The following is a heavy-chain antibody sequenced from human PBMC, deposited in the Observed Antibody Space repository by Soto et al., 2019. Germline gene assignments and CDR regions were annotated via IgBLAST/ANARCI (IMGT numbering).Heavy chain of an antibody. J-gene: IGHJ6*02. CDR2: ISWDGGST. D-gene: IGHD3-3*01. CDR1: EFTFDDYT. Sequence: GGSLRLSCAASEFTFDDYTMHWVRQAPGKGLEWVSLISWDGGSTYYADSVKGRFTISRDNSKNSLYLQMNSLRTEDTALYYCAKGTTHITIFGVVTYGMDVWGQGTTVTVSS. V-gene: IGHV3-43*01. CDR3: AKGTTHITIFGVVTYGMDV.